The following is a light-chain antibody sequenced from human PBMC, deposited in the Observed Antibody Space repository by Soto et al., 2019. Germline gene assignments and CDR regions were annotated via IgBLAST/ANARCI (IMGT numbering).Light chain of an antibody. CDR2: EGN. Sequence: QSVLTQPASVSGSPGQSITISCTGSSSDVGSYNFVSWYQQHPGKAPKLMIYEGNKRPSGVSNRFSGSKSGNTASLTISGLQPEDEADYYCCSYVGTFRVFGGGTKLTVL. J-gene: IGLJ3*02. CDR3: CSYVGTFRV. V-gene: IGLV2-23*01. CDR1: SSDVGSYNF.